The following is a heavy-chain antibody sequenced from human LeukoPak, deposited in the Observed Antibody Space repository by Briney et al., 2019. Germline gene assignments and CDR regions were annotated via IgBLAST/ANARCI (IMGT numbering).Heavy chain of an antibody. CDR1: GFTFSSYA. CDR2: FSGSGGST. V-gene: IGHV3-23*01. Sequence: GGSLRLSCAASGFTFSSYAMSWVRQAPGKGLECISGFSGSGGSTYYADSVKGRFTISRDNSKNTLYLQMNSLRVEDTAVYYCAKAGMTRFDYWGQGIMVTVSS. J-gene: IGHJ4*02. D-gene: IGHD1-20*01. CDR3: AKAGMTRFDY.